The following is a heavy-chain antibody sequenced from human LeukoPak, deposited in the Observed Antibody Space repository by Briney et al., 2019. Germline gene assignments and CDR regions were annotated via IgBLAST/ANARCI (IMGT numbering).Heavy chain of an antibody. J-gene: IGHJ6*02. CDR3: ARRDGYCSSSSCYADYYYGMDV. CDR1: GYSFTSYW. D-gene: IGHD2-2*01. V-gene: IGHV5-51*01. Sequence: GESLKISCKGSGYSFTSYWIGWVRQMPGKGLEWMGIIYPGDSDTTYSPSFQGQVTISADKSISTAYLQWSSLKASDTAMYYCARRDGYCSSSSCYADYYYGMDVWGQGTTVTVSS. CDR2: IYPGDSDT.